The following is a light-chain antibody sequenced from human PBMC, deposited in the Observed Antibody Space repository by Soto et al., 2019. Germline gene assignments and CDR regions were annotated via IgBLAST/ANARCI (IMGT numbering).Light chain of an antibody. Sequence: LTQPPSASGSPGQSVTISCTGTSSDVGGYNYVSWYQQEPGKAPKLMIYEVTKRPSGVPDRFSGSKSGNTASLTVSGLQAEDEADYYCSSHTGSSNFYVFGTGTKVTVL. J-gene: IGLJ1*01. CDR2: EVT. CDR3: SSHTGSSNFYV. V-gene: IGLV2-8*01. CDR1: SSDVGGYNY.